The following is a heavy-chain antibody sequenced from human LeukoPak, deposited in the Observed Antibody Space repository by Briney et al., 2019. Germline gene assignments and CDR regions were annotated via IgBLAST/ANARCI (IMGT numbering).Heavy chain of an antibody. CDR2: INQCGST. D-gene: IGHD3-10*01. V-gene: IGHV4-34*01. CDR1: GGSFSDYL. J-gene: IGHJ6*03. Sequence: PSETLSLTCAVNGGSFSDYLWTWIRQSPGKGLEWIGEINQCGSTNFNPSLKSRVTISADRSKYHFSVTLRSVTAADTAVYYCARGKRVWFGELMTSFSYFYIDVWGRGTTVIVSS. CDR3: ARGKRVWFGELMTSFSYFYIDV.